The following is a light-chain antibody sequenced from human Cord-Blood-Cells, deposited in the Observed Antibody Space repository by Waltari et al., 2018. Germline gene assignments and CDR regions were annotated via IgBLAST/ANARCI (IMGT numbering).Light chain of an antibody. CDR3: QQYDNLPIT. V-gene: IGKV1-33*01. Sequence: TQSPSSLSASVGDRVTITCQASQDISNYLNWYQQKPGKAPKLLIYDASNLETGVPSRFSGSGSGTDFTFTISSLQPEDIATYYCQQYDNLPITFGQGTRLEIK. CDR1: QDISNY. CDR2: DAS. J-gene: IGKJ5*01.